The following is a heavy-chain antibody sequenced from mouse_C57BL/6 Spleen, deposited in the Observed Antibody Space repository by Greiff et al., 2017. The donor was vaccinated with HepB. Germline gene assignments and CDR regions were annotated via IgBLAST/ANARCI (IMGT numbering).Heavy chain of an antibody. CDR2: IRSKSNNYAT. V-gene: IGHV10-1*01. Sequence: EVKLMESGGGLVQPKGSLKLSCAASGFSFNTYAMNWVRQAPGKGLEWVARIRSKSNNYATYYADSVKDRFTISRDDSESMLYLQMNNLKTEDTAMYYCVRHSGSSRGLGAMDYWGQGTSVTVSS. D-gene: IGHD1-1*01. CDR3: VRHSGSSRGLGAMDY. CDR1: GFSFNTYA. J-gene: IGHJ4*01.